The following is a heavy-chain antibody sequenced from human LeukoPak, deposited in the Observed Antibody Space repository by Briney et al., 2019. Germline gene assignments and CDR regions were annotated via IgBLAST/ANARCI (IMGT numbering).Heavy chain of an antibody. J-gene: IGHJ5*02. Sequence: GASVKVSCKASGYTFTGYYMHWVRQAPGQGLEWMGWINPNSGGTNYAQKFQGRVTMTRDTSISTAYMELSRLRSDDTAVYYCARLGIGRIAARLEGDWFDPWGQGTLVTVSS. V-gene: IGHV1-2*02. CDR1: GYTFTGYY. CDR2: INPNSGGT. D-gene: IGHD6-6*01. CDR3: ARLGIGRIAARLEGDWFDP.